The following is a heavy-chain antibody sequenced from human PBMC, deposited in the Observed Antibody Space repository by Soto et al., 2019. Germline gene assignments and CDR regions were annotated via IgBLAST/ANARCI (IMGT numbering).Heavy chain of an antibody. J-gene: IGHJ4*02. CDR3: ARDDTPIEYSSSWLGFCDY. Sequence: GGSLRISCAASGFTFSSYWMGWVRQAPGKGLEWVANIKQDGSEKYYVDSVKGRFTISRDNAKNSLYLQMNSLRAEDTAVYYCARDDTPIEYSSSWLGFCDYPGQPTLVTVSS. CDR2: IKQDGSEK. V-gene: IGHV3-7*01. D-gene: IGHD6-13*01. CDR1: GFTFSSYW.